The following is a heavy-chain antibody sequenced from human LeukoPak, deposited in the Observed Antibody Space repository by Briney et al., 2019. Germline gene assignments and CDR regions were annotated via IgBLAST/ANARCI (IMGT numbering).Heavy chain of an antibody. CDR1: GFNFSDYY. D-gene: IGHD2-2*01. J-gene: IGHJ4*02. CDR3: ARPDCSTSNCYEFDS. CDR2: ISSSGRTI. V-gene: IGHV3-11*04. Sequence: GGSLRLSCAAFGFNFSDYYMSWLRQAPGKGLEWVSYISSSGRTIYYADSVKGRFSISRDNAKNSLYLQMNSLRAEDTAVYYCARPDCSTSNCYEFDSWGQGTLVTVSS.